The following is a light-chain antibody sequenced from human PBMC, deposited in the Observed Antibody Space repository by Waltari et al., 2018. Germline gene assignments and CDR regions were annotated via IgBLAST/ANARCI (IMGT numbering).Light chain of an antibody. CDR3: MQSKHRWT. CDR1: QSLWYGDGKTY. J-gene: IGKJ1*01. Sequence: IVMIQVPLSLSVPPRQPAFISRQSSQSLWYGDGKTYVDWYLQKPGQPPRLLIYEVSSRFSGVPDRFIGSGSGTDFTLTISRVESEDVGVYYCMQSKHRWTFGQGTKVDI. V-gene: IGKV2-29*03. CDR2: EVS.